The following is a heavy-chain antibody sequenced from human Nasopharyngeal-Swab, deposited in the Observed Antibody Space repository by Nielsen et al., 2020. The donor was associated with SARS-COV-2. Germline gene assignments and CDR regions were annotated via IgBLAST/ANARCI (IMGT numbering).Heavy chain of an antibody. J-gene: IGHJ6*02. CDR3: ARDYPVGQLNYYYGMDV. D-gene: IGHD6-13*01. CDR2: ISSSSSYI. V-gene: IGHV3-21*01. Sequence: GESLKISCAASGFTFSSYSMNWVRQAPGKGLEWVSSISSSSSYIYYADSVKGRFTISRDNAKNSLYLQKNSLRAEDTAVYYCARDYPVGQLNYYYGMDVWGQGTTVTVSS. CDR1: GFTFSSYS.